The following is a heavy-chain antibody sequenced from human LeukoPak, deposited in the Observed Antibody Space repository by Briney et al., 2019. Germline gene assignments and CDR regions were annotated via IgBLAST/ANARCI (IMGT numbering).Heavy chain of an antibody. Sequence: GSSVKVSCKASGGTFSSYAISWVRQAPGQGLEWMGRIIPILGIASSAQKFQGRVQITADKSTSTASMELSSLRSEDTAVYYCARDAPRNGMDVWGQGTTVTVSS. J-gene: IGHJ6*02. CDR3: ARDAPRNGMDV. CDR1: GGTFSSYA. CDR2: IIPILGIA. V-gene: IGHV1-69*04.